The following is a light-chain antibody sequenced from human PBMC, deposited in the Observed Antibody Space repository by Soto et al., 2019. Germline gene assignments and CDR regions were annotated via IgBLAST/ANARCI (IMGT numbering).Light chain of an antibody. Sequence: EIVLTQSPGSLSLSPGETATLSCRASQSVYNLYLAWYQQRPGQAPRLLIHGTSSRATGIADRFSGSGSETDITLTISRLEPEDSAVYFCQQYDISPYTFGQGTKLEIK. CDR3: QQYDISPYT. V-gene: IGKV3-20*01. CDR2: GTS. CDR1: QSVYNLY. J-gene: IGKJ2*01.